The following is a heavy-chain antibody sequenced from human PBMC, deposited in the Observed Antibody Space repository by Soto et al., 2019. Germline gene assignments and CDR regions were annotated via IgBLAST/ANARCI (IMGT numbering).Heavy chain of an antibody. CDR2: ISSDGLNK. J-gene: IGHJ4*02. V-gene: IGHV3-30*03. CDR3: AMDIYGGSSRFDY. Sequence: QVQLVESGGGAVQPGRSLRLSCAASGFTFSNNGIHWVRQAPGKGLEWVAVISSDGLNKYYADSVKGRFTISRDNSKNTLFLQMNSLRVEDPAVYYCAMDIYGGSSRFDYWGQGTLVTVSS. D-gene: IGHD2-15*01. CDR1: GFTFSNNG.